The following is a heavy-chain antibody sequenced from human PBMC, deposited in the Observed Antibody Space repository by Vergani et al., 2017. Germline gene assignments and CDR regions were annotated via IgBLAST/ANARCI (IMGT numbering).Heavy chain of an antibody. Sequence: EVQLVESGGGLVQPGGSLRLSCAASGFTLSDHVMDWVRQGPGKGLEWVSGSSWNSGSIGYADSVKGRFTISRDNAKNSLYLQMNSLRAEDMALYYCAKDMAYDILTGRNAFDIWGQGTMVTVSS. D-gene: IGHD3-9*01. V-gene: IGHV3-9*03. CDR3: AKDMAYDILTGRNAFDI. CDR2: SSWNSGSI. CDR1: GFTLSDHV. J-gene: IGHJ3*02.